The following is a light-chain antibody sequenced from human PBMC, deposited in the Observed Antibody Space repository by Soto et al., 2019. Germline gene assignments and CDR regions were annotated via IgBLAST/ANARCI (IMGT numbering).Light chain of an antibody. CDR1: SSDVGGYNY. V-gene: IGLV2-14*01. Sequence: QSALTQPASVSGSPGQSITISCTGTSSDVGGYNYVSWYQQYPGKAPKLMIYDVSNRPSGVSNRFSGSKSGNTASLTISGLQDDDEAYYYCTSYTTSSTLVFGTGTKLTVL. J-gene: IGLJ1*01. CDR3: TSYTTSSTLV. CDR2: DVS.